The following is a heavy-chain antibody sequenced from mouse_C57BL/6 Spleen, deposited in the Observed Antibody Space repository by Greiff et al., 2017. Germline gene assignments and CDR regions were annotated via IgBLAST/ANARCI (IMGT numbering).Heavy chain of an antibody. J-gene: IGHJ4*01. V-gene: IGHV1-9*01. CDR1: GYTFTSYW. CDR2: MFPGGGST. D-gene: IGHD2-10*02. CDR3: ARRVQYDMDY. Sequence: QVQLQQSGAELVKPGASVKLSCTASGYTFTSYWMEWVKQRPGNGLEWIGEMFPGGGSTNYNDKFKGKATITADKSSNTAYMQRSSLTAEDSAIYYCARRVQYDMDYWGQGTTVTVSS.